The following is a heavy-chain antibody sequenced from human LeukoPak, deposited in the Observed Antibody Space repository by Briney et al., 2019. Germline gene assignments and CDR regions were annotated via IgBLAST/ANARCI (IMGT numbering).Heavy chain of an antibody. J-gene: IGHJ4*02. CDR3: ARVPFMRSRNNDY. V-gene: IGHV4-39*07. CDR2: IYYSGST. Sequence: PSETLSLTCTVSGGSISSSSYYWGWIRQPPGKGLEWIGSIYYSGSTYYNPSLKSRVTISVDTSKNQFSLKLSSVTAADTAVYYCARVPFMRSRNNDYWGQGTLVTVSS. CDR1: GGSISSSSYY. D-gene: IGHD1/OR15-1a*01.